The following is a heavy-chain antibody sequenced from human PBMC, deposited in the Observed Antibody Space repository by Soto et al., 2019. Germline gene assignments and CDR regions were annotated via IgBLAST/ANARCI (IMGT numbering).Heavy chain of an antibody. V-gene: IGHV4-39*01. CDR3: ARGYGDQPIDY. CDR2: IYYSGST. Sequence: SETLSLTCTVSGGSISSSSYYWGWIRQPPGKGLEWIGSIYYSGSTYYNPSLKSRVTISVDTSKNQFSLKLSSVTAADTAVYYCARGYGDQPIDYWGQGTLVTVSS. CDR1: GGSISSSSYY. D-gene: IGHD4-17*01. J-gene: IGHJ4*02.